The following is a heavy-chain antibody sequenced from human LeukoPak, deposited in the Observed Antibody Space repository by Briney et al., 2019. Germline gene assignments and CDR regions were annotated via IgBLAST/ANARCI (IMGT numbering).Heavy chain of an antibody. D-gene: IGHD2-8*01. Sequence: WVRQAPGKGLEWIGNVYYSGSTFYNPSLKSRVTISVDTSKNQFSLKLRSVTAADTAIYYCARASFNVVFGNWFDPRGQGTLVTVSS. J-gene: IGHJ5*02. V-gene: IGHV4-39*01. CDR2: VYYSGST. CDR3: ARASFNVVFGNWFDP.